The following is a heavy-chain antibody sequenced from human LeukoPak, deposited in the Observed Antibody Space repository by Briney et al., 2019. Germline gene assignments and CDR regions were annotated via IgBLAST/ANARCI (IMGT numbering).Heavy chain of an antibody. V-gene: IGHV3-15*01. CDR3: TTQGPYDILTGFGYYFDY. Sequence: GGSLRLSCAASGFTFSNAWMSWVRQAPGKGLEWVGRIKSKTDGGTTDYAAPVKGRFTISRDDSKNTLYLQMNSLKTEDTAVYYCTTQGPYDILTGFGYYFDYWDQGTLVTVSS. CDR2: IKSKTDGGTT. J-gene: IGHJ4*02. CDR1: GFTFSNAW. D-gene: IGHD3-9*01.